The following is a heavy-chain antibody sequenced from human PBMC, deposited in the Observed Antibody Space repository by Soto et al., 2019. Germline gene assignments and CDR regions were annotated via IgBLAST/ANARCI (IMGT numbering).Heavy chain of an antibody. CDR1: GDSVSSNSAA. CDR3: VRDREPREDGMDV. Sequence: SQTLSLTCAISGDSVSSNSAAWNWIRQSPSRGLEWLGRTYYRSKWYNDYAVSVKSRITSNPDTSKNLFSLQLNSVTPEDTAVYYCVRDREPREDGMDVWGQGTPVTVSS. CDR2: TYYRSKWYN. D-gene: IGHD1-26*01. V-gene: IGHV6-1*01. J-gene: IGHJ6*02.